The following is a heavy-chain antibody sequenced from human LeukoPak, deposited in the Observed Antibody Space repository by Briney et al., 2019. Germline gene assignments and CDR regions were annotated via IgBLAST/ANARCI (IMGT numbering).Heavy chain of an antibody. CDR1: GFTFSSYG. J-gene: IGHJ4*02. CDR2: ISYDGSNK. V-gene: IGHV3-30*18. D-gene: IGHD2-15*01. CDR3: AKDKGYCSGGSCYGGGD. Sequence: GRSQRLSCAASGFTFSSYGMHWVRQAPGKGLEWVAVISYDGSNKYYADSVKGRFTISRDNSKNTLYLQMNSLRAEDTAVYYCAKDKGYCSGGSCYGGGDWGQGTLVTVSS.